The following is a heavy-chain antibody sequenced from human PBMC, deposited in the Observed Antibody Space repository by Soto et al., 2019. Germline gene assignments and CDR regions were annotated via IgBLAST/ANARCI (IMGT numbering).Heavy chain of an antibody. Sequence: QVQLVQSGAEVKKPGASVKVSCKASGYTFTTYGITWVRQAPGQGLEWMGWISLYDGSTKYAQNLQGRVTMTTDTPTSTAYMELTSLRSDDTAVYYCARERASGYCDFWGQGTLVTVSS. J-gene: IGHJ4*02. D-gene: IGHD3-10*01. CDR2: ISLYDGST. V-gene: IGHV1-18*01. CDR3: ARERASGYCDF. CDR1: GYTFTTYG.